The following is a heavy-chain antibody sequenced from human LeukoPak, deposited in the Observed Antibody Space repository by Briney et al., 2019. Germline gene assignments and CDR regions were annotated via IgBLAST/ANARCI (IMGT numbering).Heavy chain of an antibody. CDR2: IYHSGNT. D-gene: IGHD6-19*01. J-gene: IGHJ4*02. CDR3: ASTRRAAVAGRFDS. CDR1: GASMSSNY. V-gene: IGHV4-4*09. Sequence: SETLSLTCNVSGASMSSNYWSWIRQPPGKGLEWVGYIYHSGNTNYSPSLESRVTMSVDESKNQFSLRVHFVSAADTAVYYCASTRRAAVAGRFDSWGQGTLVTVSS.